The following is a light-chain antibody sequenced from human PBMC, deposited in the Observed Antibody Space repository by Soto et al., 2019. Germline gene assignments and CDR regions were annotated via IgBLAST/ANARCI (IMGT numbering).Light chain of an antibody. CDR3: SSYTSSSTVV. CDR1: SSNIGAGYD. J-gene: IGLJ2*01. CDR2: NNS. Sequence: QSVLTQPPSVSGAPGQRVTISCTGSSSNIGAGYDVHWYQQLPGTAPKLLIYNNSNRPSGVSDRFSGSKSDISASLAITGLQAEDEADYYCSSYTSSSTVVFGGGTQLTVL. V-gene: IGLV1-40*01.